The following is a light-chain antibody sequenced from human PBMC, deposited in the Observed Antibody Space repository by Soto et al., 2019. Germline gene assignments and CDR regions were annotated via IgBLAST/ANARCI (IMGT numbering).Light chain of an antibody. CDR3: GVYMGRGIWV. V-gene: IGLV8-61*01. CDR2: STN. CDR1: SGSVSTSYY. Sequence: QTVVTQEPSFSVSPGRTVTLTCGLSSGSVSTSYYPSWYQQTPGQAPRTLIYSTNTRSSGVPDRFSGSILGNKAALTITGGQADDESDYFCGVYMGRGIWVFGGGTKLTVL. J-gene: IGLJ3*02.